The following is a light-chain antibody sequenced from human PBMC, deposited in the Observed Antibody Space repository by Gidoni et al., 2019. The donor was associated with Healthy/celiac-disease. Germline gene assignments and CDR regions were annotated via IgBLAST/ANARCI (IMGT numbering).Light chain of an antibody. CDR3: QQSYSIPWT. CDR1: QSISSY. J-gene: IGKJ1*01. Sequence: DIQMTQSPSSLSASVGDRVTIPCRASQSISSYLNWYQQKPGKAPTLLIYAASSLESGVPSRFSGSGSGTDFTLTITSLQPEDFASYYCQQSYSIPWTFXXXTKVEIK. CDR2: AAS. V-gene: IGKV1-39*01.